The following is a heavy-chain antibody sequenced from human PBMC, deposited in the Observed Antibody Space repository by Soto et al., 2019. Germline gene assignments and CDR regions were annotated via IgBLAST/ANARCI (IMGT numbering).Heavy chain of an antibody. Sequence: PGGSLRLSCATSGFTFSNYGIHWVRQAPGKGLEWVAVKWFFASGGNEYYADSVKGRFAISRDDSKQTAYLEMKSLRAEDTAVYYCGRDPYSGARYYCTRGPRPSSSGTGAYWGPGTQVTVSS. CDR3: GRDPYSGARYYCTRGPRPSSSGTGAY. V-gene: IGHV3-33*01. CDR2: KWFFASGGNE. J-gene: IGHJ4*02. CDR1: GFTFSNYG. D-gene: IGHD1-26*01.